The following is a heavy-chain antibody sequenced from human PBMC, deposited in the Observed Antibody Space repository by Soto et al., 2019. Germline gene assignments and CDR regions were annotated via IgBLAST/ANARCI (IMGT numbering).Heavy chain of an antibody. Sequence: GGSLRLSCAAAGFSFKSYVLHCVRPAARNGLAWSGVFLYDARSKYYAEYVNGRFTISRDNSKSTLSPQMNSLGTENTAVYYCAKGRPRDGTVQEFDYWGKGTTVTVSS. CDR2: FLYDARSK. J-gene: IGHJ4*02. D-gene: IGHD4-17*01. CDR3: AKGRPRDGTVQEFDY. V-gene: IGHV3-30*18. CDR1: GFSFKSYV.